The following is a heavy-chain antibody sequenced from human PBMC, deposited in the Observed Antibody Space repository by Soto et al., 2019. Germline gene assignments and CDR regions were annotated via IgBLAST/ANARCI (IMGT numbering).Heavy chain of an antibody. CDR2: ISNDGGNT. J-gene: IGHJ4*02. D-gene: IGHD6-19*01. CDR1: EFTFSSYT. V-gene: IGHV3-30-3*01. CDR3: AREWGMSVSAPGY. Sequence: QVQLVESGGGVVQPGRSLKLSCAASEFTFSSYTMYWVRQAPGKGLEWVAGISNDGGNTYYPDSVKGRFTISRDNSKTTLYLERNSLRAEDTAVYYCAREWGMSVSAPGYWGQGPLVTVSS.